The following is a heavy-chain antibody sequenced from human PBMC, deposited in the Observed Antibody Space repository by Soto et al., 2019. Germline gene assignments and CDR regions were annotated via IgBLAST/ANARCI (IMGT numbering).Heavy chain of an antibody. Sequence: QVQLQQWGAGLLKPSETLSLTCAVYGGSFSGYYWSWIRQPPGKGLEWIGEINHSGSTNYNPSLKSRVTISVDTSKNQFSLKLSSVTAADTAVYYCARGPGGDSSSCYPKDYYYYYGMDVWGQGTTVTVSS. J-gene: IGHJ6*02. V-gene: IGHV4-34*01. CDR1: GGSFSGYY. CDR2: INHSGST. CDR3: ARGPGGDSSSCYPKDYYYYYGMDV. D-gene: IGHD6-13*01.